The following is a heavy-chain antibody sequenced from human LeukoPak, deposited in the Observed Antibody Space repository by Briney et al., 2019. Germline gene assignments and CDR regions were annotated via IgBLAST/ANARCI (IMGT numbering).Heavy chain of an antibody. V-gene: IGHV1-2*02. J-gene: IGHJ5*02. D-gene: IGHD3-22*01. CDR1: GYTFTSYD. CDR3: ARVSMIEGWFDP. Sequence: ASVKVSCKASGYTFTSYDINWVRQATGQGLEWMGWINPNSGGTNYAQKFQGRVTMTRDTSISTAYMELSRLRSDDTAVYYCARVSMIEGWFDPWGQGTLVTVSS. CDR2: INPNSGGT.